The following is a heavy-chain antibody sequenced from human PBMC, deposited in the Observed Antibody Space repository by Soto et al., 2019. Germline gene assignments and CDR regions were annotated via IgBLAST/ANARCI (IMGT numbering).Heavy chain of an antibody. CDR2: IYYSGST. CDR1: GGSISSYY. D-gene: IGHD6-25*01. CDR3: ARDYGYNPNGVFDY. V-gene: IGHV4-59*01. Sequence: SETLSLTCTVSGGSISSYYWSWIRQPPGKGLEWIGYIYYSGSTNYNPSLKSRVTISVDTSKNQFSLKLSSVTAADTAVYYCARDYGYNPNGVFDYWGQGTLVTVSS. J-gene: IGHJ4*02.